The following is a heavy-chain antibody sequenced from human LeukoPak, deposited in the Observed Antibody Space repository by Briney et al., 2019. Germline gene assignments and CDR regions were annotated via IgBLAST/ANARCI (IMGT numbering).Heavy chain of an antibody. D-gene: IGHD6-13*01. CDR3: AKDSSSSWFGGDSK. CDR2: ISYDGSNK. Sequence: GGSLRLSCAASGFTFSSYWMTWVRQAPGKGLEWVALISYDGSNKNYADSVKGRFTISRDNSKNTLYLQMNSLRAEDTAVYYCAKDSSSSWFGGDSKWGQGTLVTVSS. V-gene: IGHV3-30*18. J-gene: IGHJ4*02. CDR1: GFTFSSYW.